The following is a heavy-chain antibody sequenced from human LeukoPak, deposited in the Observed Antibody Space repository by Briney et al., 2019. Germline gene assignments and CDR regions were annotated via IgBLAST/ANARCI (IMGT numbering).Heavy chain of an antibody. J-gene: IGHJ3*02. Sequence: ASVKVSCKASGYTFTSYGISWVRQAPGQGLEWMGWISAYNGNTNYAQKLQGRVTMTTDTSTSTVYMELRSLRSDDTAVYYCARDPIYYDSSGYYGDAFDIWGQGTMVTVSS. V-gene: IGHV1-18*01. CDR1: GYTFTSYG. D-gene: IGHD3-22*01. CDR3: ARDPIYYDSSGYYGDAFDI. CDR2: ISAYNGNT.